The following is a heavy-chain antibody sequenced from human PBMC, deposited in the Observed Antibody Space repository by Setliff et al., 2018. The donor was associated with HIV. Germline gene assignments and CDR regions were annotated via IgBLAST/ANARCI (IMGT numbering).Heavy chain of an antibody. Sequence: ASVKVSCKASGYMFTSYGIGWVRQAPGQGLEWMGRINPNSGGTNYAQKFQGRVTMTSDTSISTAYMELNRLRHDDTAMYYCARETISEGFAYWGQGALVTVSS. J-gene: IGHJ4*02. CDR2: INPNSGGT. V-gene: IGHV1-2*06. CDR1: GYMFTSYG. CDR3: ARETISEGFAY. D-gene: IGHD3-16*01.